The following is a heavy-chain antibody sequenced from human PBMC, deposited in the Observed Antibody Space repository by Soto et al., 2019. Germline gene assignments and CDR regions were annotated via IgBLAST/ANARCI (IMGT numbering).Heavy chain of an antibody. D-gene: IGHD3-10*01. CDR1: GGSISSSSYY. Sequence: SETLSLTCTVSGGSISSSSYYWGWIRQPPGKGLEWIGSIYYSGSTYYNPSLKSRVTISVDTSKNQFFLKLSSVTAADTAVYYFARGGPGQMVRGGLWGSGMDVWGQGTTVTVSS. CDR2: IYYSGST. J-gene: IGHJ6*02. CDR3: ARGGPGQMVRGGLWGSGMDV. V-gene: IGHV4-39*01.